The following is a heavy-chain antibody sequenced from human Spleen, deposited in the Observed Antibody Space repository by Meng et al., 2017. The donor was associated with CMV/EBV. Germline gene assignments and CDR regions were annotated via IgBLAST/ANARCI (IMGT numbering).Heavy chain of an antibody. CDR2: ISDSGAST. D-gene: IGHD2-2*01. CDR1: GFTFSRYT. Sequence: GESLKISCAASGFTFSRYTMTWVRQAPGKGLEWVSSISDSGASTNYADSVKGRFTVSRDNSKNTLFLHVNSLTAEDTAVYYCAKSLAAAMVLFDPWGQGTLVTVSS. CDR3: AKSLAAAMVLFDP. V-gene: IGHV3-23*01. J-gene: IGHJ5*02.